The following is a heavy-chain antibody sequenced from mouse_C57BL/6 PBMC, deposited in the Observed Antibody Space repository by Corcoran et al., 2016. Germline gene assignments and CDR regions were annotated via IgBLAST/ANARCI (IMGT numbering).Heavy chain of an antibody. D-gene: IGHD2-4*01. CDR3: ARDDYEFFFFAY. Sequence: DVQLQESGPGLVKPSQSLSLTCSVTGYSITSGYYWNWIRQFPGNKLEWMGYISYDGSNNYNPSLKNRISITRDTSKNQFFLKLNSVTTEDTATYYCARDDYEFFFFAYWGQGTLVTVSA. V-gene: IGHV3-6*01. CDR1: GYSITSGYY. J-gene: IGHJ3*01. CDR2: ISYDGSN.